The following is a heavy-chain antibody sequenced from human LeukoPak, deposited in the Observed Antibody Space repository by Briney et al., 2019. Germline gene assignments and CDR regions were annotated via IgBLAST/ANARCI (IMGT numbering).Heavy chain of an antibody. Sequence: SETLSLTCTVSGGSISSSSYYWGWIRQPPGKGLEWIGSIYYSGSTYYNPSLKSRVTISVDTSKNHFSLKLSSVTAADTAVYYCARHAYCGGDCKESLPEYFQHWGQGTLVTVSS. CDR2: IYYSGST. CDR3: ARHAYCGGDCKESLPEYFQH. J-gene: IGHJ1*01. CDR1: GGSISSSSYY. D-gene: IGHD2-21*02. V-gene: IGHV4-39*01.